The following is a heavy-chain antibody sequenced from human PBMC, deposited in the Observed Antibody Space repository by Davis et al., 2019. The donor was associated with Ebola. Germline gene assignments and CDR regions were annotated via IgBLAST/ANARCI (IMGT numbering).Heavy chain of an antibody. D-gene: IGHD3-22*01. J-gene: IGHJ4*02. CDR2: ISAYTGNT. V-gene: IGHV1-18*01. Sequence: GESLKISCKASGYTFTRFGISWVRQAPGQGLEWMGWISAYTGNTNYAQNLQDRVTLTTDTSTSTAYMELRSLRSDDTAVYFCARVISMILVGPCDYWGQGTLVTVSS. CDR3: ARVISMILVGPCDY. CDR1: GYTFTRFG.